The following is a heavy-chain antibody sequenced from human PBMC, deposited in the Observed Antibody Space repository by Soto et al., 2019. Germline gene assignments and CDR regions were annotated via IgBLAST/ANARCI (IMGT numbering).Heavy chain of an antibody. CDR3: ARDAGPPPDDYGDYVYYYYYMDV. CDR2: ISSSSSTI. V-gene: IGHV3-48*01. CDR1: GFTFSSYS. D-gene: IGHD4-17*01. Sequence: EVQLVESGGGLVQPGGSLRLSCAASGFTFSSYSMNWVRQAPGKGLEWVSYISSSSSTIYYADSVKGRFTISRDNAKNSLYLQMNSLRAEDTAVYYCARDAGPPPDDYGDYVYYYYYMDVWGKGTTVTVSS. J-gene: IGHJ6*03.